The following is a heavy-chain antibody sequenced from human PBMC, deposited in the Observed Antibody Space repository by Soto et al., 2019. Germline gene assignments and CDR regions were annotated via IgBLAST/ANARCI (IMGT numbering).Heavy chain of an antibody. J-gene: IGHJ6*03. CDR3: AKVIVVVPAVNNYYMDV. D-gene: IGHD2-2*01. CDR1: EFTFADYA. CDR2: ISGSDDST. Sequence: EVQLLESGGGLVQPGGSLRLSCAASEFTFADYAMTWVRQARGKGLEWVSAISGSDDSTYYADCVKGRFTISRDNSKNTLFLQMNSLRVEDTAVYYCAKVIVVVPAVNNYYMDVWGKGTTVTVSS. V-gene: IGHV3-23*01.